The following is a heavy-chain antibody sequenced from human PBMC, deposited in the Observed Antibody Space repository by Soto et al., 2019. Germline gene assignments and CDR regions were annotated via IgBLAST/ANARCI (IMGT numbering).Heavy chain of an antibody. D-gene: IGHD3-10*01. V-gene: IGHV1-69*02. CDR1: RDTFSFYT. CDR3: ATNYGSGSTHFDH. J-gene: IGHJ4*02. CDR2: FIPMVSMS. Sequence: QVLLVQSGAEVKKPGSSVKVSCTASRDTFSFYTISWVRQAPGQGPEWMGRFIPMVSMSDYARRFQGSVTITADTARRTVYMQLHSLTSEDSAVYYCATNYGSGSTHFDHWGQGTLITVSS.